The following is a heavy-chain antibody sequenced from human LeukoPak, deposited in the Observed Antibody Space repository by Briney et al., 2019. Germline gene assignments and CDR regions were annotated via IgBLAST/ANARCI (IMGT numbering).Heavy chain of an antibody. CDR2: IYYSGST. J-gene: IGHJ6*03. Sequence: SETLSLTCTVSGGSISSSSYYWGWIRQPRGKGLEWIGSIYYSGSTYYNPSLKSRVTISVDTSKNQFSLKLSSVTAADTAVYYCARGCLNWNNLGGTSYMDVWGKGTTVTVSS. CDR1: GGSISSSSYY. CDR3: ARGCLNWNNLGGTSYMDV. D-gene: IGHD1/OR15-1a*01. V-gene: IGHV4-39*07.